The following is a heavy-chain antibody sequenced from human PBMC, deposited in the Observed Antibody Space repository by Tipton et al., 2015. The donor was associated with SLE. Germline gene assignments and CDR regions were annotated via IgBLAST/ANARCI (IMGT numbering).Heavy chain of an antibody. CDR2: ISYDGSNK. CDR1: GFTFSNYT. CDR3: ARLSRPLHWLVPFDY. J-gene: IGHJ4*02. Sequence: SLRLSCAASGFTFSNYTMHWVRQAPGKGLEWVAVISYDGSNKHYADSVKGRFTISRDSSKNTPYLQMNSLRADDTALYYCARLSRPLHWLVPFDYWGQGTLVTVSS. V-gene: IGHV3-30-3*01. D-gene: IGHD6-19*01.